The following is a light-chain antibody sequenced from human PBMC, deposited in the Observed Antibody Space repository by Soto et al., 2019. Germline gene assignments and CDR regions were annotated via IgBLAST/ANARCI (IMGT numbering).Light chain of an antibody. Sequence: DIQLTQSPSFLSASVGDRVTITCRASQGISSYLAWYHQKPGKAPKLLIYDASTLQSGVPSRFSGSGSGTEFALPISSLQPEDFSTYYCQQLDSYPITFGQGTRLDIK. J-gene: IGKJ5*01. CDR2: DAS. CDR3: QQLDSYPIT. CDR1: QGISSY. V-gene: IGKV1-9*01.